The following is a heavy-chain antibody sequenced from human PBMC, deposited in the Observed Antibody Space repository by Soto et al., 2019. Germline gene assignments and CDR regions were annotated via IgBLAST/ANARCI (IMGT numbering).Heavy chain of an antibody. J-gene: IGHJ6*03. CDR3: ARNNDYGDYYYYYYMNV. CDR1: GGSISSSSYY. V-gene: IGHV4-39*01. CDR2: IYYSGST. Sequence: SETLSLTCTVSGGSISSSSYYWGWIRQPPGKGLEWIGSIYYSGSTYYNPSLKSRVTISVDTSKNQFSLKLSSVTAADTAVYYCARNNDYGDYYYYYYMNVWGKGTTVTVSS. D-gene: IGHD4-17*01.